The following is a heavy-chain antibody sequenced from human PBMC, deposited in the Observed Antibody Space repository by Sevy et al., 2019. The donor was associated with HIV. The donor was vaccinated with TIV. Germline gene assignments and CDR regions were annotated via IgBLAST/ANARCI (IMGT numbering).Heavy chain of an antibody. CDR1: EFTFNNYA. J-gene: IGHJ4*02. CDR2: VSCGGDTT. Sequence: GGSLRLSCAASEFTFNNYATTWVRQAPGKGLEWVSAVSCGGDTTYYADSVKGRFTISRDNSKNTLYLQMNSLRAEDTAVYYCAKGGSTSGYYLNYFAYWGQGTLVTVSS. D-gene: IGHD3-22*01. CDR3: AKGGSTSGYYLNYFAY. V-gene: IGHV3-23*01.